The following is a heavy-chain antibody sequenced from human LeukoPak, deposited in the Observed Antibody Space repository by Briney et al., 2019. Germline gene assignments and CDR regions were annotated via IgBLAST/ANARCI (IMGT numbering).Heavy chain of an antibody. CDR2: IIPIFGTA. Sequence: SVQVSCNASGGTFSSYAISWVRPATGQGLEWMGGIIPIFGTANYAQKFQGRVTITADESTSTAYMELSSLRSEDTAVYYCARGTRAYYYYYMDVWGKGTTVTISS. CDR1: GGTFSSYA. V-gene: IGHV1-69*13. CDR3: ARGTRAYYYYYMDV. J-gene: IGHJ6*03.